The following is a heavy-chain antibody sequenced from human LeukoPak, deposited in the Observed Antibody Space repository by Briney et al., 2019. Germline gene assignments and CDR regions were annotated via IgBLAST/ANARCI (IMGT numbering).Heavy chain of an antibody. CDR2: ISGSGGST. V-gene: IGHV3-23*01. D-gene: IGHD3-10*01. CDR3: AKPSGVLLWFRESPDAFDI. CDR1: GFTFSSYA. Sequence: GGSLRLSCAASGFTFSSYAMSWVRQAPGKGLEWVSAISGSGGSTYYADSVKGRFTISRDNSKNTLYLQMNSLRAEDTAVYYCAKPSGVLLWFRESPDAFDIWGQGTMVTVSS. J-gene: IGHJ3*02.